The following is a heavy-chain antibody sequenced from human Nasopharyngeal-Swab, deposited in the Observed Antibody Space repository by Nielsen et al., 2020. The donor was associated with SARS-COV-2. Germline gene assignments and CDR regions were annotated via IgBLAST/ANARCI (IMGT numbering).Heavy chain of an antibody. Sequence: VRQMPGKGLEWMGIIYPGDSDPRYSPSFQGQVTISADKSISTAYLQWSSLKASDTAMYYCARQGSGYYYAWYFDLWGRGTLVTVSS. V-gene: IGHV5-51*01. J-gene: IGHJ2*01. CDR3: ARQGSGYYYAWYFDL. D-gene: IGHD3-22*01. CDR2: IYPGDSDP.